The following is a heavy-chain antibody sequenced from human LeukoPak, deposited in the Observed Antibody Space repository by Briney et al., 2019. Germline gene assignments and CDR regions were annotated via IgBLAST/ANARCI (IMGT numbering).Heavy chain of an antibody. V-gene: IGHV4-59*11. Sequence: SETLSLTCTVSGASISGHNWSWIRQPPGKGLEWIGYLYYSGSTNYNPSLKSRVTISVDTSKNQFSLKLSSVTAADTAVYYCARELSGTVYFDYWGQGTLVTVSS. CDR3: ARELSGTVYFDY. D-gene: IGHD1-26*01. CDR2: LYYSGST. J-gene: IGHJ4*02. CDR1: GASISGHN.